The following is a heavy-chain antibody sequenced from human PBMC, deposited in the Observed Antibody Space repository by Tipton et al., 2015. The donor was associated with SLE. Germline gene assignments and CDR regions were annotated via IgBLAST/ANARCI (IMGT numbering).Heavy chain of an antibody. V-gene: IGHV4-59*08. J-gene: IGHJ3*02. CDR3: ARLIYDPRDAFDI. CDR2: IYYSGTT. D-gene: IGHD3-3*01. Sequence: TLSLTCTLSGGSISTYYWSWIRQPPGKGLEWIGYIYYSGTTNNNPSLKSRVTISVDTSKNQFSLKLRSVTAADTAVYYCARLIYDPRDAFDIWGQGTMVTVSS. CDR1: GGSISTYY.